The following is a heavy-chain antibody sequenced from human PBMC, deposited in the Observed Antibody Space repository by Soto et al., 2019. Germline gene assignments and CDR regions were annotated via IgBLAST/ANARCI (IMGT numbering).Heavy chain of an antibody. J-gene: IGHJ4*02. D-gene: IGHD6-13*01. CDR1: GYTFTSYD. V-gene: IGHV1-8*01. Sequence: QVQLVQSGAEVKKPGSSVKVSCKASGYTFTSYDINWVRQATGQGLEWMGWMNPNSGNTGYAQKVQGRVTMTTNTSSSTAYMELSSLRSEDTAVYYCAREHSSSWRFDYWGQGTLVTVSS. CDR3: AREHSSSWRFDY. CDR2: MNPNSGNT.